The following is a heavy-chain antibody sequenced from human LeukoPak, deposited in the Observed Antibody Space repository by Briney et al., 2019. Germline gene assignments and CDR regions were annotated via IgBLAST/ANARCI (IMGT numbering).Heavy chain of an antibody. Sequence: PSETLSLTCTVSGGSISSSSYYWGWIRQPPGKGLEWIGSIYYSGITDYNPSLKSRVTFSIDTSKKQFSLNLTSVTAADTATYFCARGGSHYYYYMDVWGKGTRVTVS. CDR1: GGSISSSSYY. CDR3: ARGGSHYYYYMDV. J-gene: IGHJ6*03. D-gene: IGHD1-26*01. V-gene: IGHV4-39*07. CDR2: IYYSGIT.